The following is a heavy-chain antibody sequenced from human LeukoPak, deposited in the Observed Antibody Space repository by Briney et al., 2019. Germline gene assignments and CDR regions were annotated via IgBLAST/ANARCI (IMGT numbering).Heavy chain of an antibody. CDR1: GGTFSSYA. J-gene: IGHJ5*02. CDR3: ARENIPENWFDP. CDR2: IIPIFGTA. V-gene: IGHV1-69*13. D-gene: IGHD2/OR15-2a*01. Sequence: GASVKVSCKASGGTFSSYAISWVRQAPGQGLEWMGGIIPIFGTANYAQKFQGRVTITADESTSTAYMELSSLRSEDTAVYLCARENIPENWFDPWGQGTLVTVSS.